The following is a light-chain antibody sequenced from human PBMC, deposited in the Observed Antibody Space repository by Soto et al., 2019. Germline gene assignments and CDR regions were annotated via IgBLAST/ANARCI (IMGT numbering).Light chain of an antibody. CDR1: QAISSY. J-gene: IGKJ1*01. CDR2: AAS. CDR3: QQYNSYRA. Sequence: DIQLTQAPSFLSASAGDRVSITCRASQAISSYLAWYQQKPGRAPKLLIYAASSLQSGVPSRFSGSGSGTDFTLTIRDVQPDDFAIYYCQQYNSYRAFGQGTKVDIK. V-gene: IGKV1-9*01.